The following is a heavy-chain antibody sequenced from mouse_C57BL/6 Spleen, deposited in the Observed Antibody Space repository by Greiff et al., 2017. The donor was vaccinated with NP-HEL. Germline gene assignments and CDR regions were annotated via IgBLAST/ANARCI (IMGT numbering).Heavy chain of an antibody. CDR2: INPSSGYT. V-gene: IGHV1-4*01. Sequence: QVQLQQSGAELARPGASVKMSCKASGYTFTSYTMHWVKQRPRQGLEWIGYINPSSGYTKYNQKFKDKATLTADKSSSTAYMQLSSLTSEDSAVYYCARSGYYGSEGAYWGQGTLVTVSA. CDR1: GYTFTSYT. CDR3: ARSGYYGSEGAY. J-gene: IGHJ3*01. D-gene: IGHD1-1*01.